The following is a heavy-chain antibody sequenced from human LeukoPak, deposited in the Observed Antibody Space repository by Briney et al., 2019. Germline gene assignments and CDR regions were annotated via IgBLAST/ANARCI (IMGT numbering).Heavy chain of an antibody. Sequence: SETLSLTCTVSGGSISSGDYYWSWIRQPPGKGLEWIGYIYYSGSTYYNPSLKSRVTISVDTSKNQFSLKLSSVTAADTAVYYCARVRGPVVPAANRWFDPWGQGTLVTVS. D-gene: IGHD2-2*01. CDR1: GGSISSGDYY. J-gene: IGHJ5*02. CDR2: IYYSGST. CDR3: ARVRGPVVPAANRWFDP. V-gene: IGHV4-30-4*08.